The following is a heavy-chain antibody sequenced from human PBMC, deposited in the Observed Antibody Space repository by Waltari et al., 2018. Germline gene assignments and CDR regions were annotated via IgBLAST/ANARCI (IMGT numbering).Heavy chain of an antibody. J-gene: IGHJ1*01. CDR1: GFTFSSYA. D-gene: IGHD3-10*01. CDR2: IYSGGSST. Sequence: EVQLLESGGGLVQPGGSLRLSCAASGFTFSSYAMSWVRQAPGKGLEWVSLIYSGGSSTYYADSVKVRFTISRDDSKNTLYLQMNSLRAEDTAVYYCAKGLTSSSSHYQHWGQGTLVTVSS. CDR3: AKGLTSSSSHYQH. V-gene: IGHV3-23*03.